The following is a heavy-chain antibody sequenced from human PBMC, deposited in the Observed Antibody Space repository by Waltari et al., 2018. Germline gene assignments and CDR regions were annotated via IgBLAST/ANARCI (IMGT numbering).Heavy chain of an antibody. CDR1: GGSFSGYY. CDR2: INHSGST. Sequence: QVQLQQWGAGLLKPSETLSLTCAVYGGSFSGYYWSWIRQPPGKGLEWIGEINHSGSTNYNPSLKSRVTISVDTSKNQFSLKLSSVTAADTAVHYCARDGQGAIDYWGQGTLVTVSS. J-gene: IGHJ4*02. CDR3: ARDGQGAIDY. V-gene: IGHV4-34*01.